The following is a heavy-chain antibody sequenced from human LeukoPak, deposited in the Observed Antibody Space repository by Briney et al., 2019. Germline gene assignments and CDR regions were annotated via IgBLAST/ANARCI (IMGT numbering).Heavy chain of an antibody. CDR3: AKDLGDYDGNSDLNY. V-gene: IGHV3-30*18. Sequence: SGRSLRLSCGASGFTFSNYGMHWVRQAPGKGLEWVAIISYDGSNKYYADSVKGRFTISRDNSKNTLYLQMNSLRAEDTAVYYCAKDLGDYDGNSDLNYWGQGTLVTVSS. CDR2: ISYDGSNK. D-gene: IGHD4-23*01. CDR1: GFTFSNYG. J-gene: IGHJ4*02.